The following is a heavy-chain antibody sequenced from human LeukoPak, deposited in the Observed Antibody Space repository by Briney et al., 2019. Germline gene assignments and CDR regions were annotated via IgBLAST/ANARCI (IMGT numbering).Heavy chain of an antibody. D-gene: IGHD6-19*01. CDR3: ARPNKYSSGWYFEYFQH. Sequence: SVKVSCKASGGTFSSYAISWVRQAPGQGLEWMGGMIPIFGTANYAQKFQGRVTITADESTSTAYMELSSLRSEDTAVYYCARPNKYSSGWYFEYFQHWGQGTLVTVSS. V-gene: IGHV1-69*13. CDR2: MIPIFGTA. J-gene: IGHJ1*01. CDR1: GGTFSSYA.